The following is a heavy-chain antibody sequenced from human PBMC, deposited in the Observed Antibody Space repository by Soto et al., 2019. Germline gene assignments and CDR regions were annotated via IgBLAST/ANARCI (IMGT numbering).Heavy chain of an antibody. J-gene: IGHJ6*02. Sequence: SDTLSLTCTVSGGSISSYYWSWIRQPPGKGLEWIGYMYNTGSTVYNPPFKSRVTISVDTSKNQFSLKLNSVTAADTAVYYCARDLWGYCGTDCYPLDVWGQGTTVTVSS. D-gene: IGHD2-21*02. CDR2: MYNTGST. V-gene: IGHV4-59*01. CDR1: GGSISSYY. CDR3: ARDLWGYCGTDCYPLDV.